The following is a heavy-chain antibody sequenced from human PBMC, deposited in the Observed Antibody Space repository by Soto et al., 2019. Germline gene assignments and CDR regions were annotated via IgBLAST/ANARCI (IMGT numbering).Heavy chain of an antibody. CDR2: INAGNGNT. Sequence: GASVKVSCKASGYTFTSYAMHWVRQAPGQRLEWMGWINAGNGNTKYSQKFQGRVTITRDTSASTAYMELSSLRSEDTAVYYCARVLSSDGDSSGYYSSWGQGTLVTVS. D-gene: IGHD3-22*01. V-gene: IGHV1-3*01. J-gene: IGHJ4*02. CDR1: GYTFTSYA. CDR3: ARVLSSDGDSSGYYSS.